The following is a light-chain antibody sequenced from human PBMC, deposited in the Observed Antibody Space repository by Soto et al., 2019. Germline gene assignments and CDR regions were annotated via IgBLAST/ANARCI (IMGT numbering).Light chain of an antibody. V-gene: IGLV6-57*01. CDR3: LSYDSSNQGV. Sequence: NFMLTQPHSVSESPGKTVTISCTRSSGSIGSNYVQWYQQRPGRSPTIMIYEDNQRPSGVPDRFSGSIDSSSNSASLAISGLKTKDEADYYCLSYDSSNQGVFGGGTKLTVL. CDR2: EDN. CDR1: SGSIGSNY. J-gene: IGLJ2*01.